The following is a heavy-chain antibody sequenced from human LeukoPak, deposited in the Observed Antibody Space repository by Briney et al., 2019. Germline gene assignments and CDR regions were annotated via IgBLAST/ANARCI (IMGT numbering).Heavy chain of an antibody. CDR1: GGSISSYY. CDR3: ARAYCSSTSCYRDWFDP. D-gene: IGHD2-2*02. Sequence: SETLSLTCSVSGGSISSYYWSWIRQPAGQGLEWIGRIYTSGSTNYNPFLKSGVTMSVATSKNEFSQQLSSVTAADTAVYYTARAYCSSTSCYRDWFDPWGQGTLVTVSS. CDR2: IYTSGST. J-gene: IGHJ5*02. V-gene: IGHV4-4*07.